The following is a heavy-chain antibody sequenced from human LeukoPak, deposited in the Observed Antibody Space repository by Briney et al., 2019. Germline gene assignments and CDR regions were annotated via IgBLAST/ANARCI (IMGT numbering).Heavy chain of an antibody. D-gene: IGHD5-12*01. Sequence: GGSLRLSCATSGFTFSNYAMSWVRQAPGKGLGWVSAISGSGGSTYYADSGKGRFAIFRDYSKNTLYLQMNSLGAEDTAVYYCAKDGLPGQVAGRFDYWGQGTLVTVSS. CDR3: AKDGLPGQVAGRFDY. CDR1: GFTFSNYA. CDR2: ISGSGGST. J-gene: IGHJ4*02. V-gene: IGHV3-23*01.